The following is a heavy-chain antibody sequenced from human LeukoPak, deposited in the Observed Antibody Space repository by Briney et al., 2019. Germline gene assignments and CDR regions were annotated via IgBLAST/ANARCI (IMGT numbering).Heavy chain of an antibody. CDR1: GGSISSGSYY. CDR3: ARSMIVVSGDAFDI. D-gene: IGHD3-22*01. J-gene: IGHJ3*02. V-gene: IGHV4-61*02. CDR2: IYTSGST. Sequence: PSQTLSLTCTVSGGSISSGSYYWRWVRQPAGTGLEWIGRIYTSGSTNYNPSLKSRVTISVDTSKNQFSLKLSSVTAADTAVYYCARSMIVVSGDAFDIWGQGTMVTVSS.